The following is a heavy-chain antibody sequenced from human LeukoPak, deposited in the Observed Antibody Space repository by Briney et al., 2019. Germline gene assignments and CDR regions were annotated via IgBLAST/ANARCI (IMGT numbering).Heavy chain of an antibody. D-gene: IGHD2-2*01. CDR2: INHSGST. Sequence: PSETLSLTCTVSGGSISSGGYYWSWIRQPPGKGLEWIGEINHSGSTNYNPSLKSRVTISVDTSKNQFSLKLSSVTAADTAVYYCASRKVPAAHTYFLYYYYGMDVWGQGTTVTVSS. CDR3: ASRKVPAAHTYFLYYYYGMDV. CDR1: GGSISSGGYY. J-gene: IGHJ6*02. V-gene: IGHV4-39*07.